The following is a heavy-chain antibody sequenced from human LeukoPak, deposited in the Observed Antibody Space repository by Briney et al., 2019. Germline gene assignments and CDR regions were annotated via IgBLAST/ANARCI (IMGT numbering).Heavy chain of an antibody. CDR3: ARDLGATIFDFDY. CDR1: GFTFSTYT. D-gene: IGHD1-26*01. Sequence: GGSLRLSCAASGFTFSTYTMNWVRQAPGKGLEWVSSISSIGSTIYYADSVKGRFTISRDNAKNSLYLQMNSLRVEDTAVYYCARDLGATIFDFDYWGRGTLVTVSS. V-gene: IGHV3-48*01. CDR2: ISSIGSTI. J-gene: IGHJ4*02.